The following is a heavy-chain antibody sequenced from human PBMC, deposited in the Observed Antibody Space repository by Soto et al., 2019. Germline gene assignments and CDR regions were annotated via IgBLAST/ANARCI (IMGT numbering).Heavy chain of an antibody. Sequence: ASVKVSCKTSEYTFTDNYIYWLRQAPGQGLEWMGWLNPNTGATDFAQRFQGRVTLTSDTSISTAYMELSRLTSDDTALFYCARQSCSSTSCFYDYWGPGTLVTVSS. CDR2: LNPNTGAT. CDR3: ARQSCSSTSCFYDY. V-gene: IGHV1-2*02. D-gene: IGHD2-2*01. CDR1: EYTFTDNY. J-gene: IGHJ4*02.